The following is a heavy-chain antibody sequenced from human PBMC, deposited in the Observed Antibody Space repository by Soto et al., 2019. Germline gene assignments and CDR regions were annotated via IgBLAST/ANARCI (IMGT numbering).Heavy chain of an antibody. Sequence: SETLSLTCAVSSGSISSSNWWSWVRQPPGKGLEWIGEIYHSGSTNYNPSLKSRVTISVDKSKNQFSLKLSSVTAADTAVYYCASVGVPAAMGTIYYMAVWGKGTTVTVSS. CDR1: SGSISSSNW. D-gene: IGHD2-2*01. V-gene: IGHV4-4*02. CDR3: ASVGVPAAMGTIYYMAV. J-gene: IGHJ6*03. CDR2: IYHSGST.